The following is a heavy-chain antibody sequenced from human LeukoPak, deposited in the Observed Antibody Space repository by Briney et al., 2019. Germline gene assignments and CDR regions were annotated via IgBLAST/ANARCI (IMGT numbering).Heavy chain of an antibody. CDR1: GFTVSTNY. CDR2: IYSGGST. CDR3: ASRDKGYYYGMDV. V-gene: IGHV3-66*01. D-gene: IGHD5-24*01. Sequence: GGSLRLSCAASGFTVSTNYMSWVRHTPGKGLEWVSLIYSGGSTYYADSVKGRITISRDNSKNTLYLQMNSLRAEDTAVYYCASRDKGYYYGMDVWGQGTTVTVSS. J-gene: IGHJ6*02.